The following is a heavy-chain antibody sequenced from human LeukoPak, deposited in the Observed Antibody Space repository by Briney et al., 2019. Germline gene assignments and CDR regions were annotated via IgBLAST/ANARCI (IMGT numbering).Heavy chain of an antibody. V-gene: IGHV4-34*01. CDR2: INHSGST. CDR3: ARAYVVVPAPALRFDP. Sequence: SETLSLTCAVYGGSFSGYYWSWIRQPPGKGLEWIGEINHSGSTNYNPSLKNRVTISVDTSKNQFSLKLSSVTAADTAVYYCARAYVVVPAPALRFDPWGQGTLVTVSS. J-gene: IGHJ5*02. CDR1: GGSFSGYY. D-gene: IGHD2-2*01.